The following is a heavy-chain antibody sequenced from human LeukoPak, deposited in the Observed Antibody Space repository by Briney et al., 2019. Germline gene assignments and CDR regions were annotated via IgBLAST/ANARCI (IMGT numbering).Heavy chain of an antibody. D-gene: IGHD5-24*01. CDR2: IIPIFGTA. CDR1: GGTFSSYA. V-gene: IGHV1-69*13. J-gene: IGHJ1*01. Sequence: SVKVSCKASGGTFSSYAISWVRQAPGQGLEWMGGIIPIFGTANYAQKFQGRVTITADESTSTAYMELSSLRSEDTAVYYCASVSEMATDGYFQHWGQGTLVTVSS. CDR3: ASVSEMATDGYFQH.